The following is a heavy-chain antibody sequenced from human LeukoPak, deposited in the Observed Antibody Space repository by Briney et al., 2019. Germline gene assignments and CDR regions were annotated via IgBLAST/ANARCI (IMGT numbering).Heavy chain of an antibody. CDR2: IYYSGST. Sequence: PSETLSLTCTVPGGSISSSSYYWGWIRQPPGKGLEWIGSIYYSGSTYYNPSLKSRVTISVDTSKNQFSLKLSSVTAADTAVYYCARHLYGYDAFDIWGQGTMVTVSS. V-gene: IGHV4-39*01. D-gene: IGHD3-16*01. CDR1: GGSISSSSYY. CDR3: ARHLYGYDAFDI. J-gene: IGHJ3*02.